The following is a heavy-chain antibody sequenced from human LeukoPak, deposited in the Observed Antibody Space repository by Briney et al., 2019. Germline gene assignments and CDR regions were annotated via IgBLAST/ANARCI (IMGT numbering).Heavy chain of an antibody. V-gene: IGHV4-34*01. CDR3: ARERLYCSSTSCYISYYGMDV. D-gene: IGHD2-2*02. CDR2: INHSGST. J-gene: IGHJ6*02. Sequence: PSETLSLTCAVYGGSFSGYYWSWIRQPPGKGLEWIGEINHSGSTNYNPSLKSRVTISVDTSKNQSSLKLSSVTAADTAVYYCARERLYCSSTSCYISYYGMDVWGQGTTVTVSS. CDR1: GGSFSGYY.